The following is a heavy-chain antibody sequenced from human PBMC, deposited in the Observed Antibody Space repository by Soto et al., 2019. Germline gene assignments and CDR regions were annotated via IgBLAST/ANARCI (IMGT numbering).Heavy chain of an antibody. Sequence: SVKVSCKASGGTFSSYAISWVRQAPGQGLEWMGGIIPIFGTANYAQKFQGRVTITADKSTSTAYMELSSLRSEDTAVYYCARGYCSSTSCYRARWFDPWGQGTLVTVSS. V-gene: IGHV1-69*06. CDR3: ARGYCSSTSCYRARWFDP. CDR1: GGTFSSYA. CDR2: IIPIFGTA. J-gene: IGHJ5*02. D-gene: IGHD2-2*02.